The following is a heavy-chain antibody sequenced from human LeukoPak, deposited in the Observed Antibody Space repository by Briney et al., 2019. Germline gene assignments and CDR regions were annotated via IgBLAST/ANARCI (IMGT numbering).Heavy chain of an antibody. D-gene: IGHD5-24*01. CDR1: GFTFSNYG. Sequence: PGGSLRLSCAASGFTFSNYGMHWVRQAPGKGLEWVAFIRYDGSNKYYADSVKGRFTISRDNSKNTLYLQMNSLRAEDTAVYHCAKDLEMATILAFDIWGQGTMVTVSS. CDR3: AKDLEMATILAFDI. V-gene: IGHV3-30*02. J-gene: IGHJ3*02. CDR2: IRYDGSNK.